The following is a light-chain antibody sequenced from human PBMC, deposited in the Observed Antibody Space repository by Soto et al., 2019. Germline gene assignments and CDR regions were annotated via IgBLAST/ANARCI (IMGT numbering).Light chain of an antibody. Sequence: QSVLTQPPSVSGAPGQRVTISCTGSISNIGAGYDVHWYQQLPGTVPKVLIYGNSNRPSGVPDRFSGSKSGTSASLAITGLHAEDEADYYCQSYDISLSGFHVFGTGTKLTVL. J-gene: IGLJ1*01. V-gene: IGLV1-40*01. CDR1: ISNIGAGYD. CDR2: GNS. CDR3: QSYDISLSGFHV.